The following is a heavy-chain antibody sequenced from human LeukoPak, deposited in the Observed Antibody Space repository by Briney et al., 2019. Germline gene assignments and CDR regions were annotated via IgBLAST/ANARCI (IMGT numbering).Heavy chain of an antibody. CDR3: ARAPYYDILTGHYHPFDY. J-gene: IGHJ4*02. CDR2: INPNSGGT. Sequence: ASVKVSCKASGYTFTGYYMHWVRQAPGQGLEWMGWINPNSGGTNYAQKFQGRVTMTRDTSISTAYMELSRLRSDDTAVYYCARAPYYDILTGHYHPFDYWGQGTLVTVSS. CDR1: GYTFTGYY. V-gene: IGHV1-2*02. D-gene: IGHD3-9*01.